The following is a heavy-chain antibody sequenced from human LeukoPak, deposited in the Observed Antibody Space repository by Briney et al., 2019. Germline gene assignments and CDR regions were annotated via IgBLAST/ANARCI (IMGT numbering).Heavy chain of an antibody. Sequence: GRSLRLSCAASGFTFSSYGMHWVRQAPGKGLEWVAVIWYDGSNKYYADSVKGRFTISRDNSKNTLYLQMNSLRAEDTAVYYCARDSSAAAGIGYWGQGTLVTVSS. D-gene: IGHD6-13*01. CDR1: GFTFSSYG. CDR2: IWYDGSNK. J-gene: IGHJ4*02. V-gene: IGHV3-33*01. CDR3: ARDSSAAAGIGY.